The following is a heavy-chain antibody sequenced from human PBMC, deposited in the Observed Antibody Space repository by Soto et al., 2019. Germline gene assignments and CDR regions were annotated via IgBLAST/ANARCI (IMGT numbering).Heavy chain of an antibody. D-gene: IGHD1-26*01. CDR2: ISYDGNNQ. V-gene: IGHV3-30*18. Sequence: VRLIQSGGGPVQPGRALTLACVASGFTFDNYGMHWVRQAPGQGLEWVAVISYDGNNQYYEDSVKGRFTISRDNSRNTLYLQMNNLRREDTGVYYCAKGFFVGATTSPFESWGQGTLVAVSS. J-gene: IGHJ4*02. CDR3: AKGFFVGATTSPFES. CDR1: GFTFDNYG.